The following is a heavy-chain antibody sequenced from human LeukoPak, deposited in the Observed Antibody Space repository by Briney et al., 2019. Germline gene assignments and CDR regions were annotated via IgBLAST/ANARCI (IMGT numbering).Heavy chain of an antibody. J-gene: IGHJ3*02. CDR1: GVSISSDAYY. Sequence: PSETLSLTCTVSGVSISSDAYYWSWIRQHPGKGLEWMGYIYYSGSTYYSPSLKSRVIISIDTSKNQFSLKLSSVTAAHTAVSFCARVLHYYDRSGYYSGLFDIWGQGTMVTVSS. V-gene: IGHV4-31*03. D-gene: IGHD3-22*01. CDR2: IYYSGST. CDR3: ARVLHYYDRSGYYSGLFDI.